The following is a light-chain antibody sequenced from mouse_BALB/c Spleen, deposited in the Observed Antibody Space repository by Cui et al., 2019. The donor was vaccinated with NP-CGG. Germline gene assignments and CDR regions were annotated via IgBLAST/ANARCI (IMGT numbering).Light chain of an antibody. V-gene: IGLV1*01. CDR3: ALWYSNHWV. CDR1: TGAVTSSNY. CDR2: GTN. Sequence: QAVVTQESARTTSPGETVTLTCRSSTGAVTSSNYANWVQEKPDHLFTGLIGGTNNRAPGVPARFSGSLIGYKAALTITGAQTEDEAIYFCALWYSNHWVFGGGTKLTVL. J-gene: IGLJ1*01.